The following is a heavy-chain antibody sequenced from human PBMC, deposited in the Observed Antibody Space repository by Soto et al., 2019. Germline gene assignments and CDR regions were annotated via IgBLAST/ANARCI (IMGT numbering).Heavy chain of an antibody. CDR1: GFTFSASA. J-gene: IGHJ4*02. Sequence: EVQLVESGGGLVQPGGSLKLSCAGSGFTFSASAMHCVRQASGKRLEWVGRIRSKSNSYVTAYAASVKGRFTVSRDDSKNTAYLQMMSLKTEDTAAYYCTRSVTGITAHFDYWGLGTLVTVSS. V-gene: IGHV3-73*02. D-gene: IGHD5-18*01. CDR2: IRSKSNSYVT. CDR3: TRSVTGITAHFDY.